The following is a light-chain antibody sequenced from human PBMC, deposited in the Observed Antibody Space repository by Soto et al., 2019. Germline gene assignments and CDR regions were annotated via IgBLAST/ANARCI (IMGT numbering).Light chain of an antibody. CDR2: GAS. Sequence: ETVMTQSPATLSVSPGERATLSCRASQSVSSKVAWYQQKPGQAPRLLIYGASTRATGIPARFSGSGSGTEFTLTISSLQSEDFAVYYCQQYNNWPPLFGQGTKVEIK. CDR1: QSVSSK. CDR3: QQYNNWPPL. J-gene: IGKJ1*01. V-gene: IGKV3D-15*01.